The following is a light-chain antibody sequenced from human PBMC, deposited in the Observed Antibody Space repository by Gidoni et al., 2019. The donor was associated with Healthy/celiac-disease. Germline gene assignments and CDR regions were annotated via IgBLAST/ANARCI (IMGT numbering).Light chain of an antibody. J-gene: IGKJ4*02. V-gene: IGKV1-39*01. CDR2: AAS. Sequence: DIQMTQSPSSLSASVGDRVTITCRASQSISSYLNWYQQKPGKAPKILIYAASSLQSGVPSRVSGSGSGTDFTLTIRRLRPGGFGSYYGQGGEGGWAFGEXAKVEI. CDR1: QSISSY. CDR3: QGGEGGWA.